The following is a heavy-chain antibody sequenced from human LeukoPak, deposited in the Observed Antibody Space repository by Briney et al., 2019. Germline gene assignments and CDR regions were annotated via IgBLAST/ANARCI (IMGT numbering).Heavy chain of an antibody. CDR3: ARDADRAGSYSGY. V-gene: IGHV1-18*01. CDR1: GGTFSSYA. J-gene: IGHJ4*02. CDR2: ISAYNGNT. D-gene: IGHD1-26*01. Sequence: ASVKVSCKASGGTFSSYAISWVRQAPGQGLEWMGWISAYNGNTNYAQKLQGRVTMTTDTSTSTAYMELRSLRSDDTAVYYCARDADRAGSYSGYWGQGTLVTVSS.